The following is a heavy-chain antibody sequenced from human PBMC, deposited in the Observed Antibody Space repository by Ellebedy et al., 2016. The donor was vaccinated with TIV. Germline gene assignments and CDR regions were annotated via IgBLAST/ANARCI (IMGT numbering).Heavy chain of an antibody. J-gene: IGHJ4*02. CDR1: GASISSYS. V-gene: IGHV4-59*08. Sequence: MPSETLSLTFTASGASISSYSWAWIRQPPGMGLAYMGYFSYTGSTNYSPSLNSRVSISVDTSKNQFSLKLSPVTAADTAVYYCARRKVRSGTAFDDWGQGTLVTVPS. CDR3: ARRKVRSGTAFDD. D-gene: IGHD3-10*01. CDR2: FSYTGST.